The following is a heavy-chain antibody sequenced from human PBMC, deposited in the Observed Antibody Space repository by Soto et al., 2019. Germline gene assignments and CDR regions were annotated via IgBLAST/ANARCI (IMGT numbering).Heavy chain of an antibody. D-gene: IGHD3-10*01. V-gene: IGHV1-8*01. Sequence: QVQLVQAGAEVKKPGASVKVSCKASGYTFTSYDINWLRQATGQGLEWMGWMDPNRGKTGYAQKFQGSVTMTTNTSISTAYMELSSLRSEDTAVYYCAIGLRVRGVIMTGTCDSWGQGTLVAVSS. CDR2: MDPNRGKT. CDR3: AIGLRVRGVIMTGTCDS. CDR1: GYTFTSYD. J-gene: IGHJ4*02.